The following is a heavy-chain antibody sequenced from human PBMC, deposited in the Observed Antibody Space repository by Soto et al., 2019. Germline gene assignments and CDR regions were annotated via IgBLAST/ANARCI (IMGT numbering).Heavy chain of an antibody. V-gene: IGHV4-39*07. CDR1: GGSVSSSSYY. J-gene: IGHJ4*02. CDR2: VYYSGST. D-gene: IGHD1-26*01. CDR3: ASQIFEGELLRDY. Sequence: SETLSLTCTVSGGSVSSSSYYWGWVRQPPGKGLEWIGSVYYSGSTYYNQSLESRVTISVDRSKNQFSLKLSSVTAADTAVYYCASQIFEGELLRDYWGQGTLVTVSS.